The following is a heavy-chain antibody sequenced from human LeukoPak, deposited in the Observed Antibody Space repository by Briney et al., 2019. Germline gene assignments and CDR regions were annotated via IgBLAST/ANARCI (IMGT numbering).Heavy chain of an antibody. D-gene: IGHD3-22*01. V-gene: IGHV4-34*01. CDR3: ARGLRYDSSGYYFTDAFDI. CDR2: INHSGST. Sequence: NSSETLSLTCAVYGGSFSGYYWSWIRQPPGKGLEWIGEINHSGSTNYNPSLKSRVTISVDTSKNQFSLKLSSVTAADTAVYYFARGLRYDSSGYYFTDAFDIWGQGTVVTVSS. CDR1: GGSFSGYY. J-gene: IGHJ3*02.